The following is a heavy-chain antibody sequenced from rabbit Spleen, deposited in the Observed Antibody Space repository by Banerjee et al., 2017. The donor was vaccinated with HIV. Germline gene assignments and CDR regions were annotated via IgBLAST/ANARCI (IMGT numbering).Heavy chain of an antibody. V-gene: IGHV1S40*01. CDR1: GFYIRSNT. D-gene: IGHD6-1*01. CDR3: ARYTTADAAAALNL. CDR2: IYSSSGNT. Sequence: QSLEESGGDLVKPAASLTRTCTASGFYIRSNTIWWTRQAPGKGPEWMACIYSSSGNTYYANWAKGRFTISKTSSTTVTLQMTSLTAADTATYFCARYTTADAAAALNLWGPGTLVTVS. J-gene: IGHJ4*01.